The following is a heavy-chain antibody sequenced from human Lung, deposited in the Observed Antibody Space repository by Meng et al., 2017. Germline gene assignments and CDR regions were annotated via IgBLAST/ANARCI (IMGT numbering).Heavy chain of an antibody. CDR1: GGSFSGYY. V-gene: IGHV4-34*02. CDR2: IIDSGST. CDR3: VRRTYSSGWYFDY. D-gene: IGHD6-19*01. J-gene: IGHJ4*02. Sequence: QVKLKQGGAGLLKPAETLSLTCAVYGGSFSGYYWSWIRQPPGKGLEWIGEIIDSGSTNYNPSLKSRVTKSVDTSKNQFSLRVTSVTAADRAVYYCVRRTYSSGWYFDYWGQGTLVTVSS.